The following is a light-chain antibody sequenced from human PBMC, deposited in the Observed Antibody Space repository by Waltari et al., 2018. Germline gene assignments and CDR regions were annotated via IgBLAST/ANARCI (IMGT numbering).Light chain of an antibody. J-gene: IGKJ4*01. CDR2: DVS. CDR3: QQRRDWPLT. Sequence: EIVLTQSPATLSLSPGERAALSCRASQSVLRDLAWYRQKPGQAPRLLIFDVSIRATGTPVRFSGSGYGTDFTLTISSLEPEDFAVYYCQQRRDWPLTFGGGTKVEIK. V-gene: IGKV3-11*01. CDR1: QSVLRD.